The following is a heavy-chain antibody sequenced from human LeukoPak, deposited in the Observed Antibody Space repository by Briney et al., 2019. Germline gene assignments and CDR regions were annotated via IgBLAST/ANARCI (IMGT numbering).Heavy chain of an antibody. CDR3: ARSTTGTLKSYFDY. CDR2: IKDDGSDK. CDR1: GFTFSSYW. Sequence: GSLRLSCAASGFTFSSYWMSWVRQAPGKGLEWVATIKDDGSDKYYVDSVKGRFTTSRDNAKNSLYLQMNSLRAEDTALYYCARSTTGTLKSYFDYWGQGTLVTVSS. D-gene: IGHD1-1*01. J-gene: IGHJ4*02. V-gene: IGHV3-7*03.